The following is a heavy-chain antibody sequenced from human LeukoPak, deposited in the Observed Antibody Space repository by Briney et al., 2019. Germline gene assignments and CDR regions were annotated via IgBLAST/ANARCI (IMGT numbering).Heavy chain of an antibody. CDR3: ALQAGYCSSTSCPGDY. D-gene: IGHD2-2*01. J-gene: IGHJ4*02. CDR2: INPNSGGT. CDR1: GYTFTGYY. V-gene: IGHV1-2*06. Sequence: ASVKVSCKASGYTFTGYYMHWVRQAPGQGLEWMGRINPNSGGTNYAQKFQGRVTMTRDTSISTAYMELSRLRSDDTAVYYCALQAGYCSSTSCPGDYWGQGTLVTVSS.